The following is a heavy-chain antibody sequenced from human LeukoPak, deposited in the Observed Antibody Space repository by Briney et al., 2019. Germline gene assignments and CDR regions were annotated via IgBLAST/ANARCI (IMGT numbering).Heavy chain of an antibody. CDR1: GYTLTELS. J-gene: IGHJ5*02. Sequence: VKVSCKVSGYTLTELSMHWVRQAPGKGLEWMGGFDPEDGETIYAQKFQGRVTMTEDTSTDTAYMELSSLRSEDTAVYYCATSGDFWAGFDPWGQGTLVTVSS. CDR2: FDPEDGET. D-gene: IGHD3-3*01. V-gene: IGHV1-24*01. CDR3: ATSGDFWAGFDP.